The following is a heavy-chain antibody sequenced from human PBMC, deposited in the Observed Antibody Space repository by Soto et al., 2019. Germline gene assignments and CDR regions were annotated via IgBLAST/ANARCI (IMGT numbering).Heavy chain of an antibody. D-gene: IGHD6-19*01. V-gene: IGHV4-59*01. J-gene: IGHJ4*02. CDR3: ASSIAVAGTRTLIFDY. CDR2: IYYSGST. CDR1: GGSISSYY. Sequence: SETLSLTCTVSGGSISSYYWSWIRRPPGKGLEWIGYIYYSGSTNYNPSLKSRVTISVDTSKNQFSLKLSSVTAADTAVYYCASSIAVAGTRTLIFDYWGQGTLVTVSS.